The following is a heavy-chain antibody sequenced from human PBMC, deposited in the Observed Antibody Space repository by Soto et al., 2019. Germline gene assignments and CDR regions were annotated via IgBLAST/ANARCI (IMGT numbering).Heavy chain of an antibody. CDR2: ISAYNGNT. V-gene: IGHV1-18*01. CDR3: ARGAFCGGAPGCRDMDV. D-gene: IGHD2-21*01. Sequence: ASVKVSCKSSGYKFISHSITWVRQAPGQGLEWMGRISAYNGNTNYAQKVQGRVTMTTDTSTNTAYMGLRSLRSDDTAVYYCARGAFCGGAPGCRDMDVWGQGTTVTVSS. CDR1: GYKFISHS. J-gene: IGHJ6*02.